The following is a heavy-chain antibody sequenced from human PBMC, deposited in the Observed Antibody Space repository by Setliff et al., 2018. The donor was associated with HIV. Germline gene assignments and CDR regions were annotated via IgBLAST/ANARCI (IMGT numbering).Heavy chain of an antibody. V-gene: IGHV1-69-2*01. CDR1: GYTFTDSY. D-gene: IGHD1-26*01. CDR2: VDSEDGDT. Sequence: ASVKVSCKASGYTFTDSYIHWVQQAPGKGLEWMGRVDSEDGDTVFGEKFQGRVTMTADTSIRTAYMEVSGLRYDDTAVYYCARSGSYSSNDGFDIWGPGTLVTVSS. J-gene: IGHJ3*02. CDR3: ARSGSYSSNDGFDI.